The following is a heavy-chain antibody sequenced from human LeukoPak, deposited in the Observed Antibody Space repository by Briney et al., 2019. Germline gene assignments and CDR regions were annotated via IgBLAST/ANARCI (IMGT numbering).Heavy chain of an antibody. Sequence: GGSLRLSCAASGFTFSSYEVNWVRQAPGKGLEWVSYISSGGTTMYYADSVKGRFTISRDNAKNSLYLQMNSLRAEDTAVYYCARDKALMLRGVIIRENYYYYMDVWGKGTTVTISS. CDR3: ARDKALMLRGVIIRENYYYYMDV. D-gene: IGHD3-10*01. V-gene: IGHV3-48*03. J-gene: IGHJ6*03. CDR1: GFTFSSYE. CDR2: ISSGGTTM.